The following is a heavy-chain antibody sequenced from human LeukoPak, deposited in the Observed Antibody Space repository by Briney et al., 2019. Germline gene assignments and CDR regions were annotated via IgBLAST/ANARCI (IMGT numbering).Heavy chain of an antibody. J-gene: IGHJ4*02. Sequence: GSLRLSCAASGFTVSSNYMSWVRQAPGKGLEWVSVIYSGGSTYYADSVKGRFTISRDNSKNTLYLQMNSLRAEDTAVYYCAKDRLLLWFEAYYFDYWGQGTLVTVSS. CDR2: IYSGGST. V-gene: IGHV3-53*01. D-gene: IGHD3-10*01. CDR1: GFTVSSNY. CDR3: AKDRLLLWFEAYYFDY.